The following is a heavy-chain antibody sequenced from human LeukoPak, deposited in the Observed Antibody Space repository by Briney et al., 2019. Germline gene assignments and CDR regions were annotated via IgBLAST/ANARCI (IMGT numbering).Heavy chain of an antibody. D-gene: IGHD3-10*01. CDR3: AASGPNDAFDI. J-gene: IGHJ3*02. Sequence: PSETLPLTCAVYGGSFSGYYWSWIRQPPGKGLEWIGEINHSGSTNYNPSLKSRVTISVDTSKNQFSLNLSSVTAADTAVYYCAASGPNDAFDIWGQGTMIAVSS. CDR1: GGSFSGYY. CDR2: INHSGST. V-gene: IGHV4-34*01.